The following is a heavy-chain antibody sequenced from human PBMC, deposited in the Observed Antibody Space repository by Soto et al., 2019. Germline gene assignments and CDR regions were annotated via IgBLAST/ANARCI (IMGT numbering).Heavy chain of an antibody. CDR2: ISHRGSA. CDR1: GGSISSDSYN. Sequence: PSGTLSLTFTVSGGSISSDSYNWGWIRQPPGKGLEWIGTISHRGSAYYNPSLLSRVTISVDTSKNQFSLNLISVTAADTALYYCTRQGPGRRNDYWGQGTLVTVSS. D-gene: IGHD2-15*01. V-gene: IGHV4-39*01. J-gene: IGHJ4*02. CDR3: TRQGPGRRNDY.